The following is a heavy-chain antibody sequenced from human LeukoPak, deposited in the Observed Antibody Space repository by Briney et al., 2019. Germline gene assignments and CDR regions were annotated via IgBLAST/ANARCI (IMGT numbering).Heavy chain of an antibody. Sequence: SVKVSCKASGYTFSNYDIIWVRQAPGQGLEWMGRIIPILGIANYAQKFQGRVTITADKSTSTAYMELSSLRSEDTAVYYCARDGYYYDSSGSGGYYYGMDVWGQGTTVTVSS. CDR2: IIPILGIA. CDR3: ARDGYYYDSSGSGGYYYGMDV. D-gene: IGHD3-22*01. CDR1: GYTFSNYD. J-gene: IGHJ6*02. V-gene: IGHV1-69*04.